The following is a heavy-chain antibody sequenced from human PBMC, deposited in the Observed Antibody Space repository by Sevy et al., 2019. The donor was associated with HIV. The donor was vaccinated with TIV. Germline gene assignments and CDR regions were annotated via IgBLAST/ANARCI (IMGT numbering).Heavy chain of an antibody. CDR3: ARDLPSAVTNPFYYYGMDV. CDR2: ISYDGSKK. J-gene: IGHJ6*02. D-gene: IGHD4-17*01. V-gene: IGHV3-30*04. CDR1: GFTFSIYA. Sequence: GGSLRLSCAASGFTFSIYAIHWVRQAPGKGLEWVAVISYDGSKKYYVDSVKGRFTISRDNSKNTLYLQMNSLIPEDTAVYYCARDLPSAVTNPFYYYGMDVWGQGTTVTVSS.